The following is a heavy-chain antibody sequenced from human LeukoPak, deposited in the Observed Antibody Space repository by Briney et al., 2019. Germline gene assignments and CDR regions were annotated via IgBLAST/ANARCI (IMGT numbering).Heavy chain of an antibody. J-gene: IGHJ4*02. V-gene: IGHV1-69*13. Sequence: SVKVSCKASGGTFSSYAISWVRQAPGQGLEWMGGIIPIFGTANYAQKFQGRVTITADESTSTAYMELSSLRSEDTAVYYCAVMGDRECSSTSCYPLDYWGQGTLVTVSS. CDR2: IIPIFGTA. CDR1: GGTFSSYA. D-gene: IGHD2-2*01. CDR3: AVMGDRECSSTSCYPLDY.